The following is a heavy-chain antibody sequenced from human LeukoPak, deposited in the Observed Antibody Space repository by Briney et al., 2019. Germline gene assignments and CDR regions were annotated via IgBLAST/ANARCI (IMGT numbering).Heavy chain of an antibody. V-gene: IGHV4-4*07. J-gene: IGHJ3*02. CDR3: AGRYNYGATYAFDI. CDR1: GGSISSYY. D-gene: IGHD5-18*01. Sequence: PSETLSLTCTVSGGSISSYYWSWIRQPAGKGLEWIGRIHTSGSTSYNPSLKSRVTMSADTSKNQFSLKLSSVTAADTAVYYCAGRYNYGATYAFDIWGQGTMVTVSS. CDR2: IHTSGST.